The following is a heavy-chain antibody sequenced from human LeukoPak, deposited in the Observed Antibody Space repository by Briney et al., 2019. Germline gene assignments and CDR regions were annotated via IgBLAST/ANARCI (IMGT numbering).Heavy chain of an antibody. D-gene: IGHD1-26*01. Sequence: GGSLRLSCAASGFTFSSYAMSWVRQAPGKGLEWVSAISGSGGSTYYADSVKGRFTISRDNSKNTLYLQMNSLRAEDTAVYYCATLGQTTDIVGATTSDYWGQGTLVTVSS. CDR3: ATLGQTTDIVGATTSDY. J-gene: IGHJ4*02. V-gene: IGHV3-23*01. CDR1: GFTFSSYA. CDR2: ISGSGGST.